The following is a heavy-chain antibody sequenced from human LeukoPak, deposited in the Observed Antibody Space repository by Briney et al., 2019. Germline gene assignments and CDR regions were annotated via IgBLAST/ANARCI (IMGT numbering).Heavy chain of an antibody. CDR2: ISYDGSNK. CDR1: GFTFSSYA. D-gene: IGHD6-19*01. V-gene: IGHV3-30*09. Sequence: GRSLRLSCADSGFTFSSYAMHWIRQAPGKGLDWVAVISYDGSNKYYADSVKGRFAISRDNSKNTLYLQMNSLRPEDTALYYCAGGQVAGNPHYYGMDVWGQGTTVTVSS. J-gene: IGHJ6*02. CDR3: AGGQVAGNPHYYGMDV.